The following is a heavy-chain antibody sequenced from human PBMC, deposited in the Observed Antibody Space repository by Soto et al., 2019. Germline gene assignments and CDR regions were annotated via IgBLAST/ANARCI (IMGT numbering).Heavy chain of an antibody. CDR3: ARAVGGYDFWSASYYYYYYMDV. CDR2: INHSGST. V-gene: IGHV4-34*01. J-gene: IGHJ6*03. Sequence: QVQLQQWGAGLLKPSETLSLTCAVYGGSFSGYYWSWIRQPPGRGLEWIGEINHSGSTNYNPSLKSRVTVSVDTSKNQFSLKLSSVTAADTAVYFCARAVGGYDFWSASYYYYYYMDVWGKGTTVTVSS. CDR1: GGSFSGYY. D-gene: IGHD3-3*01.